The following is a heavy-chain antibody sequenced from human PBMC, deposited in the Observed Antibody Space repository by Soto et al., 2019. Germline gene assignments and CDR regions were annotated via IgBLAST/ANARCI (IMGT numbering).Heavy chain of an antibody. J-gene: IGHJ4*02. V-gene: IGHV3-30*18. CDR3: AKDLDAAMVDY. CDR1: GFTFSSYG. CDR2: ISYDGSNK. Sequence: GGSLRLSCAASGFTFSSYGMHWVRQAPGKGLEWVAVISYDGSNKYYADSVKGRFTISRDNSKNTLYLQMNSLRAEDTAVYYCAKDLDAAMVDYWGQGTLVTVSS. D-gene: IGHD5-18*01.